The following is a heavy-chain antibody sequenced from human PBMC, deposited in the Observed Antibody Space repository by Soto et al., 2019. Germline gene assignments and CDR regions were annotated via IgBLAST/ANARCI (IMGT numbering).Heavy chain of an antibody. CDR3: ARSLLRLGEPNYDYYGMDV. J-gene: IGHJ6*02. Sequence: GGSLRLSCAASGFTFSSYGMHWVRQAPGKGLEWVAVIWYDGSNKYYADSVKGRFTISRDNSKNTLYLQMNSLRAEDTAVYYCARSLLRLGEPNYDYYGMDVWGQGTTVTVSS. CDR1: GFTFSSYG. V-gene: IGHV3-33*01. CDR2: IWYDGSNK. D-gene: IGHD3-16*01.